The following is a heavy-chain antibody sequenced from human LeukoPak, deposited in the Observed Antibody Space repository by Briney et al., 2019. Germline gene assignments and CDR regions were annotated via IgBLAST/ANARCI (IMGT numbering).Heavy chain of an antibody. CDR2: IIPIFGTA. CDR3: ASGVSYGSGSYYAVFHY. Sequence: GASVKVSCKASGYTFSSYYMHWVRQAPGQGLEWMGGIIPIFGTANYAQKFQGRVTITADESTSTAYMELSSLRSEDTAVYYCASGVSYGSGSYYAVFHYWGQGTLVTVSS. V-gene: IGHV1-69*13. CDR1: GYTFSSYY. D-gene: IGHD3-10*01. J-gene: IGHJ4*02.